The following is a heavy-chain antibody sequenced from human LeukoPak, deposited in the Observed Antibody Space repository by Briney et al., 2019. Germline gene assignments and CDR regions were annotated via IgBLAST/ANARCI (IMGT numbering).Heavy chain of an antibody. V-gene: IGHV3-15*01. J-gene: IGHJ4*02. CDR3: TTGYYGSGNNDY. D-gene: IGHD3-10*01. Sequence: GGSLRLSCAAYGFTSSNAWMSWVRQAPGKGLEWVGRIKSKTDGGTTDYAAPVKGRFTISRDDSKNTLYLQMNSLKTEDTAVYYCTTGYYGSGNNDYWGQGTLVTVSS. CDR2: IKSKTDGGTT. CDR1: GFTSSNAW.